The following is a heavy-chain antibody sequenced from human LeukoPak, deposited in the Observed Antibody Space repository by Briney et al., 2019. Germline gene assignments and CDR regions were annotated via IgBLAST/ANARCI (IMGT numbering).Heavy chain of an antibody. CDR1: GYTFTSYD. V-gene: IGHV1-8*01. CDR3: ARAPQYSSSWGF. J-gene: IGHJ4*02. CDR2: MNPNSGNT. Sequence: ASVKVSCKASGYTFTSYDINWVRQATGQGLEWMGWMNPNSGNTGYAQKFQGRVTMTRNTSISTAYMELSGLRSEDTAVYYCARAPQYSSSWGFWGQRALVTVSS. D-gene: IGHD6-13*01.